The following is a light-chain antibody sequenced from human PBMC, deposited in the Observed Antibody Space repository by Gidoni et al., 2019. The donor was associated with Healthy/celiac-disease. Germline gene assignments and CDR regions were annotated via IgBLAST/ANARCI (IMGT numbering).Light chain of an antibody. V-gene: IGKV3-20*01. CDR3: QQYGSSPPIT. CDR1: QSVSSSY. J-gene: IGKJ5*01. CDR2: GAS. Sequence: ELVLTQSPGTLSLSPGERATLSCMARQSVSSSYLAWYQQTPGQAPRLLIYGASSRATGIPDRFSGSGSGTDFTLTISRLEPEDFAVYYGQQYGSSPPITFGQGTRLEIK.